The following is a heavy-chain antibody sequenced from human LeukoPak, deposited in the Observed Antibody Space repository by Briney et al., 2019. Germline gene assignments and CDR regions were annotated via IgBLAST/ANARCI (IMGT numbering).Heavy chain of an antibody. CDR3: ARGPYDNGESVGLNY. Sequence: SETLSLTCAVYGGSFNGYYWSWIRQPPGKGLEWNGEINHSGRTNYNPSLKSRLTISIDTSKNQFSLKLSSVTAADTAVYYCARGPYDNGESVGLNYWGQGTLVTVSS. CDR1: GGSFNGYY. J-gene: IGHJ4*02. CDR2: INHSGRT. V-gene: IGHV4-34*01. D-gene: IGHD2-8*01.